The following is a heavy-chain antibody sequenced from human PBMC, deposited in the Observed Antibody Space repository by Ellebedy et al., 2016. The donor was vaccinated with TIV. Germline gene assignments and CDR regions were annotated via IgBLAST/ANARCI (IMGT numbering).Heavy chain of an antibody. D-gene: IGHD3-9*01. CDR1: GASIHSYY. J-gene: IGHJ5*02. Sequence: MPSETLSLTCTVSGASIHSYYWNWIRQPPGKGLEWIGYMYHTEISNYNPSLKSRVTISADTSKNKFSLKMSSVTAADTALYYCARGNTLKRDETDGGRLDPWGQGILVIVSS. V-gene: IGHV4-59*01. CDR2: MYHTEIS. CDR3: ARGNTLKRDETDGGRLDP.